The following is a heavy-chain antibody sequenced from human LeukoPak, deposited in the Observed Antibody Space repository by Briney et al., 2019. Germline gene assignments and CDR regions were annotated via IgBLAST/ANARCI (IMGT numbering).Heavy chain of an antibody. V-gene: IGHV3-66*01. D-gene: IGHD6-19*01. CDR2: IYSGGST. Sequence: GGSLRLSCAASGFTFSSKYMGWVRQAPGKGLEWVSVIYSGGSTYYADSVKGRFTISRDNSKNTLYLQMNSLRAEDTAVYYCARERYLEIAVAGTIFDYWGQGTQVTVSS. CDR1: GFTFSSKY. CDR3: ARERYLEIAVAGTIFDY. J-gene: IGHJ4*02.